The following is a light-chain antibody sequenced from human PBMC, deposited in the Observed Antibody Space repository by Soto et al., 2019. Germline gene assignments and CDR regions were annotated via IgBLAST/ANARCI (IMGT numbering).Light chain of an antibody. CDR1: QSVRSNY. CDR2: GAA. J-gene: IGKJ2*01. V-gene: IGKV3-20*01. CDR3: QQYGSTPYT. Sequence: EIVLTQSPGTLSLSPGERATLSCRTSQSVRSNYLAWYHQKPGQAPRLLIYGAANRATGIPDRFGGSGSGTEFTLTISRLEPEDFAVYYCQQYGSTPYTFGQGSKLEI.